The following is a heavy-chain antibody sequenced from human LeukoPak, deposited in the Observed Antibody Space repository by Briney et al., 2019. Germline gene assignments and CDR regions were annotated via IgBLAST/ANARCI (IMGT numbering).Heavy chain of an antibody. V-gene: IGHV3-21*01. CDR3: ARESPGIAAAGWENY. J-gene: IGHJ4*02. D-gene: IGHD6-13*01. CDR2: ISSSSSYI. Sequence: GGSLRLSCAASGFTFSSYSMNWVRQAPGKGLEWVSSISSSSSYIYYADSVKGRFTISRDNAKNSLYLQMNSLRAEDTAVYYCARESPGIAAAGWENYWGQGTLVTVSS. CDR1: GFTFSSYS.